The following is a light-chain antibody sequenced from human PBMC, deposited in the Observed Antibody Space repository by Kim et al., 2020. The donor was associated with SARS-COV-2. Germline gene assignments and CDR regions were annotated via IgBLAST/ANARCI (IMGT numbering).Light chain of an antibody. J-gene: IGKJ5*01. CDR2: LAS. CDR1: QTLNSY. CDR3: QQSYSVPPT. V-gene: IGKV1-39*01. Sequence: DIQMTQSPSSLSASVGDRVTISCRSSQTLNSYVNWYQQKSGRASTLLIYLASNLQSGVPSRFSGSGSGTDFTLIISGLQPEDFATYYCQQSYSVPPTFGQGTRLEIK.